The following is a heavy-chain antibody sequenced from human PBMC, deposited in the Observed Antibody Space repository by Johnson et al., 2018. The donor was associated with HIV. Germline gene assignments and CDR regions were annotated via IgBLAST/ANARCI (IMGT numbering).Heavy chain of an antibody. CDR3: AREGGVTMVDCFDI. V-gene: IGHV3-7*03. Sequence: VQLVESGGGLVQPGGSLRLSCAASGFTFSSYWMSWVRQAPGKGLEWVANIKQDGSEKYYVDSVKGRFTISRDNAKNSLYLQKNSLRAEDTAVYYCAREGGVTMVDCFDIWGQGTMVTVSS. CDR1: GFTFSSYW. D-gene: IGHD3-10*01. CDR2: IKQDGSEK. J-gene: IGHJ3*02.